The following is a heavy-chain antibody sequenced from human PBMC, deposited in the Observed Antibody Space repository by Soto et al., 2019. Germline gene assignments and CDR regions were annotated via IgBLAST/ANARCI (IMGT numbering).Heavy chain of an antibody. CDR2: TYYRSKWYN. CDR1: GDSVSSNSAA. V-gene: IGHV6-1*01. J-gene: IGHJ6*02. Sequence: SQTLSLTCAISGDSVSSNSAAWNWIRQSPSRGLEWLGRTYYRSKWYNDYAVSVRSRITINPDTSKNQFSLQLNSVTPEDTAVYYCARELLWFGEGRYGMDVWGQGTTVTVSS. D-gene: IGHD3-10*01. CDR3: ARELLWFGEGRYGMDV.